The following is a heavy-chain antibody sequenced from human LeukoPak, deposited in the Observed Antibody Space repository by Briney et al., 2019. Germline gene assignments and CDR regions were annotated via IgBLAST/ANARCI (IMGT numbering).Heavy chain of an antibody. CDR3: ARDANYYDGSGYYNFDC. J-gene: IGHJ4*02. Sequence: SETLSLTCTVSGGSISNYYWSWIRQPAGKGLEWIGRIYASGDTYYNPSLKSRVTMSIDTSKNQFSLKMRSVTAADTAVYYCARDANYYDGSGYYNFDCWGQGTLVTVSS. D-gene: IGHD3-22*01. V-gene: IGHV4-4*07. CDR2: IYASGDT. CDR1: GGSISNYY.